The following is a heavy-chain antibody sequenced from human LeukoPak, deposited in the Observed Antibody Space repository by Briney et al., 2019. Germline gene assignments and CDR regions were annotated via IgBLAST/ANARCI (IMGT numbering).Heavy chain of an antibody. CDR1: GGSISGYY. V-gene: IGHV4-4*07. CDR2: IYTTGST. CDR3: ARHSSSLGSFIDL. D-gene: IGHD6-13*01. J-gene: IGHJ2*01. Sequence: PSETLSLTCTVSGGSISGYYWSWIRQPAGKGLEYIGRIYTTGSTKYNPSLKSRVTMSVDTSKNQFSLRLSSVTAADTAVYCCARHSSSLGSFIDLWGRGTLVTVSS.